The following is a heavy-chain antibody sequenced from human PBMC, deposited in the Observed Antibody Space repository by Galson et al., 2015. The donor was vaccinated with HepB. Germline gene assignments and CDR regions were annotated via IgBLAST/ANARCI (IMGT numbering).Heavy chain of an antibody. J-gene: IGHJ6*02. D-gene: IGHD3-9*01. CDR1: GFTFSHAW. Sequence: SLRLSCAASGFTFSHAWMSWVRQAPGKGLEWVGRIKTRTDGGTTDYVAPVKGRFTISRDDSKNTVYLQMNSLKIDDSAVYYCTTDGRRTDWDSLYYYGMDIWGQGTTVTVSS. CDR2: IKTRTDGGTT. V-gene: IGHV3-15*01. CDR3: TTDGRRTDWDSLYYYGMDI.